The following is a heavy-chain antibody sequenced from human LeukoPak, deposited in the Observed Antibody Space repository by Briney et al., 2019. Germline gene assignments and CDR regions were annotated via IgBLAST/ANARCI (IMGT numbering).Heavy chain of an antibody. D-gene: IGHD6-19*01. CDR2: ISNDGSDK. Sequence: GGSLRLSCAASGFTFSSYGMHWVRQAPGKGLECVAVISNDGSDKYYADSVKGRFTISRDNSKNTLYLQMSSLRAEDTAVYYCARDGGYTSGWTYGAGDYWGQGTLVTVSS. V-gene: IGHV3-30*04. CDR1: GFTFSSYG. J-gene: IGHJ4*02. CDR3: ARDGGYTSGWTYGAGDY.